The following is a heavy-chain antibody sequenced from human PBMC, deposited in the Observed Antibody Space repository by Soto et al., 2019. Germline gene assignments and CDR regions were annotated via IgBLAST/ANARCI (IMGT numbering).Heavy chain of an antibody. Sequence: GGSLILSCAASGFPFSNAGMNWVRQAPGKGLEWVGRIKSKTDGGTTDYAAPVKGRFTISRDDSKNTLYLQMNSLKTEDTAVYYCTTDPVTMIVVVPSSGWGQGTLVTVSS. D-gene: IGHD3-22*01. V-gene: IGHV3-15*07. CDR3: TTDPVTMIVVVPSSG. CDR2: IKSKTDGGTT. J-gene: IGHJ4*02. CDR1: GFPFSNAG.